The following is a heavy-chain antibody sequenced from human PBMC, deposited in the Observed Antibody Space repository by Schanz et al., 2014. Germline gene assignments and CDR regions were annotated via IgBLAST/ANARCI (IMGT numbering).Heavy chain of an antibody. CDR3: AKTLFPGGTQTFGN. D-gene: IGHD2-8*02. CDR1: GFGFSSYS. V-gene: IGHV3-48*01. J-gene: IGHJ4*02. CDR2: ISSASSTI. Sequence: EVQLVESGGGLIQPGRSLRLSCAASGFGFSSYSMNWVRQAPGKGLEWVSYISSASSTINYADSVKGRFTISRDNSKSTLYVEMNSLRVEDTAVYYCAKTLFPGGTQTFGNWGRGTLVTVSS.